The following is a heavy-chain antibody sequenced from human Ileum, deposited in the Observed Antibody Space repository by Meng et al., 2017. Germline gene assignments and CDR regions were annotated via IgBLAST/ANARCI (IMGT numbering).Heavy chain of an antibody. V-gene: IGHV4-34*02. CDR1: GGSFSGYY. CDR3: ARPAGYSSDWYKYFQH. J-gene: IGHJ1*01. CDR2: INHSGSS. D-gene: IGHD6-13*01. Sequence: QVRLQQWGAGRVKPSETRSRTCGGYGGSFSGYYWSWVRQSPGKGLEWIAEINHSGSSNYNPSFQSRVTISVDRPRNQFSLKLSSVTAADTGVYYCARPAGYSSDWYKYFQHWGQGTLVTVSS.